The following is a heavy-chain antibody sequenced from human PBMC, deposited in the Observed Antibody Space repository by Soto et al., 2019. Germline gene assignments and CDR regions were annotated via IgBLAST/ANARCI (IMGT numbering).Heavy chain of an antibody. CDR1: RGSPCNDSNY. Sequence: ERLFGTGSGSRGSPCNDSNYWSWIRQPPGQGLEWIGYLYYSWCTNYNPSLKSRVTISVDTSKNQFSVKLSSVTAADTAVYYCARVLGHYLDYWGQGILVSVSS. CDR3: ARVLGHYLDY. CDR2: LYYSWCT. V-gene: IGHV4-61*01. J-gene: IGHJ4*02.